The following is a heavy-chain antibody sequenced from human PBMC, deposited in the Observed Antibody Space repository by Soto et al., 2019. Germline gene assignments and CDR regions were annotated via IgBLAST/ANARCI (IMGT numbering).Heavy chain of an antibody. CDR3: PSGGITLVRGVITSAYYGMNV. CDR2: INSDGSST. J-gene: IGHJ6*02. D-gene: IGHD3-10*01. Sequence: PGRSLRLSCAASGFTFSSYWLYWVCQAPGTGMVWLSRINSDGSSTSYVDSVKGRCTIYRDNAKTTLYLQMNGLRAEDTAVYYCPSGGITLVRGVITSAYYGMNVWGQGTADTVSS. CDR1: GFTFSSYW. V-gene: IGHV3-74*01.